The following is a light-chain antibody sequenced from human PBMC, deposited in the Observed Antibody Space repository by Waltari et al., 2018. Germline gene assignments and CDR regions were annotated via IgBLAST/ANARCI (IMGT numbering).Light chain of an antibody. CDR3: QQYDNLPVT. CDR2: DAS. Sequence: DIQMTQSLSSLSASVGDKVTITCQASQDISNYLNWYQQKPGKAPKLLIYDASNLETGVPSRFSGSGSGTDFTFTISSLQPEDSATYYCQQYDNLPVTFGQGTKLEIK. V-gene: IGKV1-33*01. J-gene: IGKJ2*01. CDR1: QDISNY.